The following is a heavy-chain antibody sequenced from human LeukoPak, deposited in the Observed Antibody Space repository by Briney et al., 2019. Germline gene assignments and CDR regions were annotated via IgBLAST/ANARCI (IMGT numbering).Heavy chain of an antibody. D-gene: IGHD3-10*01. J-gene: IGHJ5*02. CDR2: ISSSSTTI. CDR1: RFTFSSYS. Sequence: PGGSLRLSCAASRFTFSSYSMNWVRQAPGKGLEWVSYISSSSTTIYYADSVKGRFTISRDNAKNSLYLQMNSLRAEDTAVYYCARDYVLLTFDPWGQGTLVTVSS. V-gene: IGHV3-48*04. CDR3: ARDYVLLTFDP.